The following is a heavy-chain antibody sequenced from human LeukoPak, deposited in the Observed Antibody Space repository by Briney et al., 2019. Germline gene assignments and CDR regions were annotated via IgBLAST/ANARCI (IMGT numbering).Heavy chain of an antibody. CDR1: GFTFRGSG. CDR3: ARVDYGDYGFDY. D-gene: IGHD4-17*01. Sequence: GMSLRLSCAASGFTFRGSGMHWVRQAPGKGLEWVAIIWSDGSNKYYTDSVKGRFTISRDNSKNTVYLQMNSLRAEDTAVYYCARVDYGDYGFDYWGQGTLVTVSS. CDR2: IWSDGSNK. V-gene: IGHV3-33*01. J-gene: IGHJ4*02.